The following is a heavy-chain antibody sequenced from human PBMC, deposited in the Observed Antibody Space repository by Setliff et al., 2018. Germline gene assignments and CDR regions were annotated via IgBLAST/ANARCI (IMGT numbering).Heavy chain of an antibody. D-gene: IGHD2-8*01. Sequence: ASVKVSCKASAYILSSYGISWVRQAPGEGLEWMGWISPYNGVTSYAQRFQGRVTMTTDTSTSAAYLELMSLRSDDAAVYYCAAKWCEINDCQLAIFDFWGQGTLVTVSS. CDR2: ISPYNGVT. J-gene: IGHJ4*02. CDR3: AAKWCEINDCQLAIFDF. CDR1: AYILSSYG. V-gene: IGHV1-18*01.